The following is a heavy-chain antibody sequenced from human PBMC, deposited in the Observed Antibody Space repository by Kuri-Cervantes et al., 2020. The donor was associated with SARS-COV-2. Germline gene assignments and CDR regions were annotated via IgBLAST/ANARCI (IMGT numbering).Heavy chain of an antibody. Sequence: SETLSLTCTVSGGSISSYYWSWIRQPPGKGLEWIGEINHSGSTYYNPSLKSRVTISVDTSKNQFSLKLSSVTAADTAVYYCARRRGMATITFDIWGQGTMVTVSS. D-gene: IGHD5-24*01. J-gene: IGHJ3*02. CDR2: INHSGST. CDR1: GGSISSYY. V-gene: IGHV4-34*01. CDR3: ARRRGMATITFDI.